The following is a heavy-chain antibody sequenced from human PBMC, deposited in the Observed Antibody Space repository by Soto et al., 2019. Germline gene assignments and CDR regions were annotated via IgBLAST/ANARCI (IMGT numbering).Heavy chain of an antibody. D-gene: IGHD2-15*01. CDR3: SRFPLLSRWHYFYYGMDV. CDR1: GVTFSSYA. J-gene: IGHJ6*02. CDR2: IIPIFGTA. V-gene: IGHV1-69*13. Sequence: SVKVSCEASGVTFSSYAISWVRQAPGQGLEWMGGIIPIFGTANYAQKFQGRVTITADESTSTAYMELSSLRSEDTAVYYFSRFPLLSRWHYFYYGMDVWGQGTTVTVSS.